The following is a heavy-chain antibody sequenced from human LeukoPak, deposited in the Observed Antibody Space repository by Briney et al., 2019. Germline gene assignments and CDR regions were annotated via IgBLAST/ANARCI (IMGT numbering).Heavy chain of an antibody. Sequence: GGSLRLSCAASGFTFSSYEMNWVRQAPGKGLEWVSYISSSGSTIYYADSVKGRFTISRDNAKNSLYLQMNSLRAEDTAVYYCASLAVIHSSGPPFDYWGHGTLVTVSS. J-gene: IGHJ4*01. V-gene: IGHV3-48*03. CDR1: GFTFSSYE. D-gene: IGHD6-19*01. CDR3: ASLAVIHSSGPPFDY. CDR2: ISSSGSTI.